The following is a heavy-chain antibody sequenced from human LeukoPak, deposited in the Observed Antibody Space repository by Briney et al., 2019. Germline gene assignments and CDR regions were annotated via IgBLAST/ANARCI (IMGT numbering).Heavy chain of an antibody. J-gene: IGHJ4*02. D-gene: IGHD1-26*01. CDR1: GDSISSYY. CDR2: IYYSGST. Sequence: SETLSLTCTVSGDSISSYYWSWIRQPPGKGLEWIGYIYYSGSTNYNPSLKSRVTISIDTSKNQFSLRLNSVTAADTAMYYCVKSGGYGLIDYWGQGTLVTVSS. V-gene: IGHV4-59*08. CDR3: VKSGGYGLIDY.